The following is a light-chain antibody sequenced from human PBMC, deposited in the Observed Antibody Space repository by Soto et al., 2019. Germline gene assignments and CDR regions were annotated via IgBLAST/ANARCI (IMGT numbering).Light chain of an antibody. CDR2: EVS. Sequence: GAEISAESVSFTSTGTSSDVGDNYVSLYQQHLGKAPKLIIYEVSQRPSGVPDRFSGSKSGDTASLTVSGLQTEDEADYYCSAYAGSNNFVFGSGTKVTVL. V-gene: IGLV2-8*01. J-gene: IGLJ1*01. CDR3: SAYAGSNNFV. CDR1: SSDVGDNY.